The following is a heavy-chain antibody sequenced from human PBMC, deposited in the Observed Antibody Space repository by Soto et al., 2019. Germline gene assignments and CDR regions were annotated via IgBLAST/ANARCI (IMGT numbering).Heavy chain of an antibody. CDR3: ARATSNWNYHFDY. V-gene: IGHV4-34*01. CDR2: INHSGST. Sequence: SETLSLTCAVYGGSFSGYYWSWIRQPPGKGLEWIGEINHSGSTNYNPSLKSRVTISVDTSKNQFSLKLSSVTAADTAVYYCARATSNWNYHFDYWGQGTLVTVSS. J-gene: IGHJ4*02. CDR1: GGSFSGYY. D-gene: IGHD1-7*01.